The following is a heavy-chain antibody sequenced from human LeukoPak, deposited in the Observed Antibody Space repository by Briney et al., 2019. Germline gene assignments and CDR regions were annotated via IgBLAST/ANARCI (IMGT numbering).Heavy chain of an antibody. V-gene: IGHV4-38-2*02. CDR3: ARALRYYYDTPYYFDY. CDR2: IHHSGST. J-gene: IGHJ4*02. CDR1: GYSISSDYY. D-gene: IGHD3-22*01. Sequence: SETLSLTCTVSGYSISSDYYWGWIRQPPGKGLEWIGSIHHSGSTYYNPSLKSRVTIFVDTSKNQFSLKLSSVTAADTAVYYCARALRYYYDTPYYFDYWGQGTLVTVSS.